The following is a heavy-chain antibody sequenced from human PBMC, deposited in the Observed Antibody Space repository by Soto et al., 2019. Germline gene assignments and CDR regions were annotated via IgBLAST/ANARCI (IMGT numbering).Heavy chain of an antibody. CDR1: GFTFSTYW. V-gene: IGHV3-7*05. J-gene: IGHJ6*02. D-gene: IGHD3-16*01. CDR3: ARDWGAPGRGSALGYYYHFGMDV. Sequence: EVQLVESGGGLVQPGGSLRLSCAASGFTFSTYWMNWVRQAPGKGLEWVANIKEDGSEAYYVDSVTGRFTISRDNAKNSLYLDMNSLRGEDTAVYYCARDWGAPGRGSALGYYYHFGMDVWGQGTTVTVPS. CDR2: IKEDGSEA.